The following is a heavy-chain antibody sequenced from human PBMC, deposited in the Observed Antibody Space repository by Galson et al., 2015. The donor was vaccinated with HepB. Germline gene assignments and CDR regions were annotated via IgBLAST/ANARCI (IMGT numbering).Heavy chain of an antibody. Sequence: SLRLSCAASGFTFMSYDMHWVRQAPGKGLEWVAVISNDGSSPFYSDSVRGRFNISRDNSKNMVHLQMSSLRPEDTALYYCVRPRKRDRIFFEDWGQGSRVTVSS. V-gene: IGHV3-30*03. CDR3: VRPRKRDRIFFED. CDR2: ISNDGSSP. CDR1: GFTFMSYD. J-gene: IGHJ4*02. D-gene: IGHD2-15*01.